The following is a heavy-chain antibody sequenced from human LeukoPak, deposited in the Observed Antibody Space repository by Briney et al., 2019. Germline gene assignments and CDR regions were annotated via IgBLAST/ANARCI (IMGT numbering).Heavy chain of an antibody. J-gene: IGHJ4*02. D-gene: IGHD6-19*01. V-gene: IGHV3-66*01. CDR3: ARGPYSSGSSADY. Sequence: GGSLRLSCAASGFTVSSNYMSWVRQAPGKGLEWVSVIYSGGSTYYADSVKGRFTISRDNSKNTLYLQMNSLRAEDTAVYYCARGPYSSGSSADYWGQGTLVTVSS. CDR2: IYSGGST. CDR1: GFTVSSNY.